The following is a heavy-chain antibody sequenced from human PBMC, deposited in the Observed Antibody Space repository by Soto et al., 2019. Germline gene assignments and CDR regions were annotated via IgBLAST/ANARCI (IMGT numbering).Heavy chain of an antibody. CDR3: ARTTAVPNTLRSRYFFDY. Sequence: SETLSLTCSVSGGSVSDKTYYWSWIRQPPGKRLERIGYVYYSGTTNYNPSLKSRVTISVDLSKNRFSLRLSSVTTADTALYYCARTTAVPNTLRSRYFFDYWGQGTLVTVSS. J-gene: IGHJ4*02. D-gene: IGHD4-17*01. V-gene: IGHV4-61*01. CDR2: VYYSGTT. CDR1: GGSVSDKTYY.